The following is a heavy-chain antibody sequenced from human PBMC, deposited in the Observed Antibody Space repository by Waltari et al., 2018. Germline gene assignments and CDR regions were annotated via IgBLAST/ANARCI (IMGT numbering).Heavy chain of an antibody. CDR2: ISYDGSNK. V-gene: IGHV3-30*18. D-gene: IGHD5-18*01. Sequence: QVQLVESGGGVVQPGRSLRLSCAASGFTFSSYGMHWVRQAPGKGLEWVAVISYDGSNKYYADSVKGRFTISRDNSKNTLYLQMNSLRAEDTAVYYCAKASGYSYGYDYYYYMDVWGKGTTVTISS. CDR3: AKASGYSYGYDYYYYMDV. CDR1: GFTFSSYG. J-gene: IGHJ6*03.